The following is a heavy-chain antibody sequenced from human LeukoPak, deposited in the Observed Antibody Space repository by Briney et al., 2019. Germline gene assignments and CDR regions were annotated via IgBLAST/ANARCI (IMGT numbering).Heavy chain of an antibody. CDR3: AGQGSGTLGLLR. Sequence: SETLSLTCTVSGGSISSSSYYWSWIRQPPGKGLEWIGYIYYSGSTNYNPSLKSRVTISVDTSKNQFSLKLSSVTAADTAVYYCAGQGSGTLGLLRWGQGTLVTVSS. CDR1: GGSISSSSYY. J-gene: IGHJ4*02. CDR2: IYYSGST. D-gene: IGHD3-10*01. V-gene: IGHV4-61*01.